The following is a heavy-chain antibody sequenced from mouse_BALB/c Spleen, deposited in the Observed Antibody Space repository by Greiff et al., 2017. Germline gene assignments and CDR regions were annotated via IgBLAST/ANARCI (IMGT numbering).Heavy chain of an antibody. V-gene: IGHV1S56*01. J-gene: IGHJ4*01. CDR1: GYTFTSYY. CDR3: ARNDYYAMDY. CDR2: IYPGNVNT. Sequence: QVQLQQSGAELAKPGASVRISCKASGYTFTSYYIHWVKQRPGQGLEWIGWIYPGNVNTKYNEKFKGKATLTADKSSSTAYMQLSSLTSEDSAVYFCARNDYYAMDYWGQGTSVTVSS.